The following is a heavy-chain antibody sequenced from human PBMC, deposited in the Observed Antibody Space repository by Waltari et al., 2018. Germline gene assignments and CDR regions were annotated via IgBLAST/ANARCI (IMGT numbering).Heavy chain of an antibody. CDR2: IYHRGST. CDR1: GYSISSGYY. V-gene: IGHV4-38-2*02. Sequence: QVQLPESGPGLVKPSETLSLTCAVSGYSISSGYYWGWIRQPPGTGLEWIGSIYHRGSTYYNPSIKSRVTISVDTSKNQFSLKLSSVTAADTAVYYCAREMTSVTIFGVVINPFDYWGQGTLVTVSS. D-gene: IGHD3-3*01. J-gene: IGHJ4*02. CDR3: AREMTSVTIFGVVINPFDY.